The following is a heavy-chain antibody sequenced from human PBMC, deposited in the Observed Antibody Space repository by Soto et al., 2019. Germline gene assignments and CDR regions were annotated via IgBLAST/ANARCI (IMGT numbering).Heavy chain of an antibody. Sequence: GESLKISCKGSGYTFSNYWIGWVRQMNGKGLEWMGIIYPGDSKTKYRPSFQGQVTISADKSISTAYLQWSSLKASDTAIYYCARYMYYDILTGHMAWGQGTLVTVSS. CDR2: IYPGDSKT. J-gene: IGHJ5*02. D-gene: IGHD3-9*01. CDR3: ARYMYYDILTGHMA. V-gene: IGHV5-51*01. CDR1: GYTFSNYW.